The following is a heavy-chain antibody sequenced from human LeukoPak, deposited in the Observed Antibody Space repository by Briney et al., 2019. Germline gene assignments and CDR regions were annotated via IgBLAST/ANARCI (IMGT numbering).Heavy chain of an antibody. V-gene: IGHV3-48*01. CDR3: AKDHEDIVVVPAAIPPLY. Sequence: GGSLRLSCAASGFTFSSYSMNWVRQAPGKGLEWVSYISSSSSTIYYADSVKGRFTISRDNSKNTLYLQMNSLRAEDTAVYYCAKDHEDIVVVPAAIPPLYWGQGTLVTVSS. CDR2: ISSSSSTI. J-gene: IGHJ4*02. CDR1: GFTFSSYS. D-gene: IGHD2-2*01.